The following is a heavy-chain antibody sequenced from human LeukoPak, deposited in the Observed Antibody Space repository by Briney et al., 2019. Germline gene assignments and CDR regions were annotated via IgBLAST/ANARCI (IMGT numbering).Heavy chain of an antibody. CDR1: GFTFRSYG. CDR3: AKISDCSSTSCYSYYYGMDV. Sequence: PGRSLRLSCAASGFTFRSYGMHGVRQAPGKGLEWVEVISYDGSNKYYADSVKGRFTISRDNSKNTLYLQMTSLRAEDTAVYYCAKISDCSSTSCYSYYYGMDVWGQGTTVTVSS. CDR2: ISYDGSNK. D-gene: IGHD2-2*01. J-gene: IGHJ6*02. V-gene: IGHV3-30*18.